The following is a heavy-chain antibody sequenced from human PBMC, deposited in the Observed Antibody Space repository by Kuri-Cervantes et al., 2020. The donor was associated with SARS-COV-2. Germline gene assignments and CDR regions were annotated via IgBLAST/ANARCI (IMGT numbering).Heavy chain of an antibody. CDR3: ARTEDYGDYRGYYYYYYYGMDV. CDR1: GFTFSSYA. V-gene: IGHV3-48*02. D-gene: IGHD4-17*01. J-gene: IGHJ6*02. Sequence: GESLKISCAASGFTFSSYAMNWVRQAPGKGLEWVSYISSSSSTIYYADSVKGRFTISRDNAKNSLYLQMNSLRDEDTAVYYCARTEDYGDYRGYYYYYYYGMDVWGQGTTVTVSS. CDR2: ISSSSSTI.